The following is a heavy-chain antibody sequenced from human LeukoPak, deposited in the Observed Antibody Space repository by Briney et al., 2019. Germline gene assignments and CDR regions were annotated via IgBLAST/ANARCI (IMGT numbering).Heavy chain of an antibody. D-gene: IGHD3-10*01. J-gene: IGHJ5*02. CDR2: INQDGGEI. V-gene: IGHV3-7*04. Sequence: GGSLRLSCAGSGFTFSSYSMTWVRQAPGKGLEWVASINQDGGEIHYVDSVKGRFTISRDNAKNSLYLQMNSLTAEDTAVHYCVRAHHPGGWFDPWGQGTLVTVSS. CDR3: VRAHHPGGWFDP. CDR1: GFTFSSYS.